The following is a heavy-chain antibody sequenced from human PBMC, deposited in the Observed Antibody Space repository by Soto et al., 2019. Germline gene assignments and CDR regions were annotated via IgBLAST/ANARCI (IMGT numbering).Heavy chain of an antibody. CDR1: GFTFSGRP. J-gene: IGHJ6*04. Sequence: EVQLVESGGGLVRPGGSLRLSCAASGFTFSGRPRHWVRQAPGRGLVWVSGIDNAGTDSTYADSVKGRFTSSRDNAKNTLYLQMNSLRVEDTAVYYCARGWFGPDVWGKGTTVTVSS. CDR3: ARGWFGPDV. CDR2: IDNAGTDS. V-gene: IGHV3-74*01. D-gene: IGHD3-10*01.